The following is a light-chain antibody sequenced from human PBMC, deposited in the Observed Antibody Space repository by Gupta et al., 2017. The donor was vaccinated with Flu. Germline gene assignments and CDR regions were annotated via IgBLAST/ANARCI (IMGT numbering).Light chain of an antibody. J-gene: IGKJ1*01. CDR3: QQSYSTFWT. V-gene: IGKV1-39*01. Sequence: DIQMTKYPSSLSASVGDRVTITCRASQNIFSSLNWYQQKPGKAPKLLIHAASSLQSGVPSRFSGSGSGTDFSLTISSLQPEDIATYYCQQSYSTFWTFGQGTKVERK. CDR1: QNIFSS. CDR2: AAS.